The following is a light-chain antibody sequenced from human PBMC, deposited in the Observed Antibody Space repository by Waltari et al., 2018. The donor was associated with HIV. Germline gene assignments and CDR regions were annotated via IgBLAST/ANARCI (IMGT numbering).Light chain of an antibody. CDR1: SGHSSYA. V-gene: IGLV4-69*01. CDR2: LNSDGSH. Sequence: QLVLTQSPSASASLGASVKLTCTLTSGHSSYAIAWHPNQPEKGPRYLMKLNSDGSHSKGDGIPDRFSGSSSGAERYLTISSLQSEDEADYYCQTWGTGVHVVFGGGTKLTVL. CDR3: QTWGTGVHVV. J-gene: IGLJ2*01.